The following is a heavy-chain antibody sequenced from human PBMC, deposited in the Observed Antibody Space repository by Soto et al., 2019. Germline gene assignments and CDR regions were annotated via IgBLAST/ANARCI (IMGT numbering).Heavy chain of an antibody. CDR1: GYTFTRYS. CDR2: ISNYNGDT. CDR3: ARGDSTGSPTGWFDP. Sequence: ASVKVSCKASGYTFTRYSINWVRQAPGQGLEWVGWISNYNGDTKYAQKFQGRVTLTTDTSTTTTYMDLRSLTSDDTAVYFCARGDSTGSPTGWFDPWGQGTLVTVSS. D-gene: IGHD6-19*01. V-gene: IGHV1-18*04. J-gene: IGHJ5*02.